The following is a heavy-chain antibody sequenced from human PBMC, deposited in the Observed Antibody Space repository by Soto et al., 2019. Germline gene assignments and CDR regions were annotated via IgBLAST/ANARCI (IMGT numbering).Heavy chain of an antibody. D-gene: IGHD1-26*01. CDR2: ISGSGFKK. CDR1: GFIFENFG. V-gene: IGHV3-23*01. J-gene: IGHJ5*02. CDR3: AKNQGVELVPLATVDWFDP. Sequence: GGSLRLSCAASGFIFENFGMSWVRQAPGKGLEWISSISGSGFKKYYADSVKGRFTISRGNSKSTVYLELNNLSAEDTAVYHCAKNQGVELVPLATVDWFDPWGQGSVVTVSS.